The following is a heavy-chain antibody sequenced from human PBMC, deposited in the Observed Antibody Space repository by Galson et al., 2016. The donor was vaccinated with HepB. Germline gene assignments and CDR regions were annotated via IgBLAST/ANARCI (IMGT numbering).Heavy chain of an antibody. J-gene: IGHJ3*02. CDR1: GLTFSSFA. Sequence: SLRHSCAASGLTFSSFAMNWVRQAPGKGLQWVSAVSGSGDSTYYAGSVKGRFPISRDNSKNTLFLQMNRLRAEDTALYYCARDAFPDDACDIWGQGTMVTVSS. CDR2: VSGSGDST. V-gene: IGHV3-23*01. D-gene: IGHD3-16*01. CDR3: ARDAFPDDACDI.